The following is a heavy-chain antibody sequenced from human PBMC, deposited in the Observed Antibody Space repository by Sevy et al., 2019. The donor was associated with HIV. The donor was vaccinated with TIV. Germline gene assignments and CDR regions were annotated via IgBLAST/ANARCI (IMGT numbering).Heavy chain of an antibody. Sequence: SETLSLTCSVSAGSISCRRCYWGWIRQPPGKGLEWIGDIYYSETAYYNPSLKSRVTISVDRSKNQFSLRLTSVSAADTAVYYCVRGIDSSDWAYSMDVWGQGTRVTVSS. CDR1: AGSISCRRCY. CDR2: IYYSETA. CDR3: VRGIDSSDWAYSMDV. D-gene: IGHD6-19*01. J-gene: IGHJ6*02. V-gene: IGHV4-39*01.